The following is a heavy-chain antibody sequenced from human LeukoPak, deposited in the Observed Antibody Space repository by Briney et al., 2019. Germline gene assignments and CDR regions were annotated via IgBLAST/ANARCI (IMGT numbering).Heavy chain of an antibody. J-gene: IGHJ5*02. D-gene: IGHD3-9*01. CDR3: ARESGAYDTLRVAWFDP. CDR2: IIPIFGTA. CDR1: GGTFSSYA. V-gene: IGHV1-69*13. Sequence: SVKVSCKASGGTFSSYAISWVRQAPGQGLEWMGGIIPIFGTANYAQKFQGRVTITADESTSTAYMELSSLRSEDTAVYYCARESGAYDTLRVAWFDPWGQGTLVTVSS.